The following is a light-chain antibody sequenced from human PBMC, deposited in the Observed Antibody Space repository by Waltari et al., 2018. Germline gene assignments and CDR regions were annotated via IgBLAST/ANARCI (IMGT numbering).Light chain of an antibody. CDR1: QSVLYGSSNRNY. V-gene: IGKV4-1*01. CDR2: WAS. CDR3: QQYYSTPS. J-gene: IGKJ5*01. Sequence: DIVMPQSPDSLTGSLGERATINCQSSQSVLYGSSNRNYLSWYQHKPGQPPRLLIYWASTRESGVPDRFSGIGSGTDFTLTISSLQAEDVAVYYCQQYYSTPSFGQGTRLEI.